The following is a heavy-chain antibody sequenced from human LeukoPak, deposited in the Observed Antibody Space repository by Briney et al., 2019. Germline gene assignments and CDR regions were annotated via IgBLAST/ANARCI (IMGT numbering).Heavy chain of an antibody. V-gene: IGHV4-39*01. CDR1: GDSISSSSYY. J-gene: IGHJ5*02. D-gene: IGHD7-27*01. CDR3: ARHDISLGSPNWFDP. CDR2: FYYSGSA. Sequence: SETLSVTCSVSGDSISSSSYYWGWIRQPPGRGLEWIGSFYYSGSAYYNPSLKSRVTISVDTSKNQFSLKLSSVTATDTAIYYCARHDISLGSPNWFDPWGQGTLVTVSS.